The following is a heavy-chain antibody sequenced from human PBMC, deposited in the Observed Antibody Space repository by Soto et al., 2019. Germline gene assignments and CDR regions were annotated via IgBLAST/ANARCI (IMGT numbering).Heavy chain of an antibody. Sequence: SETPSLTCTVSGGSISSSSYYWGWIRQPPGKGLEWIGSIYYSGSTYYNPSLKSRVTISVDTSKNQFSLKLSSVTAADTAVYYCARHLVVIAAAVWFDPWGQGTLVTVSS. J-gene: IGHJ5*02. D-gene: IGHD6-13*01. CDR2: IYYSGST. V-gene: IGHV4-39*01. CDR3: ARHLVVIAAAVWFDP. CDR1: GGSISSSSYY.